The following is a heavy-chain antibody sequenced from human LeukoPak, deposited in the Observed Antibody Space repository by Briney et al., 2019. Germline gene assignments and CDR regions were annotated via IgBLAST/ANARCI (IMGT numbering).Heavy chain of an antibody. J-gene: IGHJ4*02. CDR2: ITGGGGII. V-gene: IGHV3-23*01. Sequence: PGGSLRLSCAASGFTFSSYAMSWVRQVPGKGLECVSIITGGGGIIYYADSVKGRFTISRDNSKNTVYLQMNSLRAEDTAVYYCAKHGLCGGDCYLSDYWGQGTLVTVSS. CDR3: AKHGLCGGDCYLSDY. D-gene: IGHD2-21*01. CDR1: GFTFSSYA.